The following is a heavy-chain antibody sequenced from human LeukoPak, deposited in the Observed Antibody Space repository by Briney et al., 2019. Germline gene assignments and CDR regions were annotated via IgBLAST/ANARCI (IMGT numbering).Heavy chain of an antibody. J-gene: IGHJ6*03. CDR2: ISPYNGDT. V-gene: IGHV1-18*01. CDR3: ARAVDVVVVAATAPYYYYYMDV. CDR1: GYTLTSYG. D-gene: IGHD2-15*01. Sequence: ASVKVSCKASGYTLTSYGISWVRQAPGQGPEWMGWISPYNGDTYYAQKVQGRVTMTTDTSTSTAYMELSSLRSEDTAVYYCARAVDVVVVAATAPYYYYYMDVWGKGTTVTVSS.